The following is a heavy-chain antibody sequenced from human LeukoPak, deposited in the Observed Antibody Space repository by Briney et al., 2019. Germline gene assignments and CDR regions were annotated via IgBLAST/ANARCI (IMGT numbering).Heavy chain of an antibody. CDR1: GYTFTGYY. CDR2: INPNSGGT. D-gene: IGHD3-16*01. J-gene: IGHJ6*03. Sequence: ASVKVSCKASGYTFTGYYMHWVRQAPGQGLEWMGWINPNSGGTNYAQKFQGRVTMTRDTSISTAYMELSRLRSDDTAVYYCARDYGYIDYVWGSLNYMDVWGKGTTVTVSS. V-gene: IGHV1-2*02. CDR3: ARDYGYIDYVWGSLNYMDV.